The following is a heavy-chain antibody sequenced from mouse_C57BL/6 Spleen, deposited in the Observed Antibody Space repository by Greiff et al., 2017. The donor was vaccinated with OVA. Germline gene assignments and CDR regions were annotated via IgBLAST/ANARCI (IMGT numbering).Heavy chain of an antibody. V-gene: IGHV1-82*01. Sequence: VKVVESGPELVKPGASVKISCKASGYAFSSSWMNWVKQRPGKGLEWIGRFYPGDGDNNYNGKFKGKATLTADKSSSTAYMQHGSLTSEDSAVYFCASKSGRAMDYWGQGTSVTVSS. J-gene: IGHJ4*01. CDR1: GYAFSSSW. CDR2: FYPGDGDN. D-gene: IGHD1-3*01. CDR3: ASKSGRAMDY.